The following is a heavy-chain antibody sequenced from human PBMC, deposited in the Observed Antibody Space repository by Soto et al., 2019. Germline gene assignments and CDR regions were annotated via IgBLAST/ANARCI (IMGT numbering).Heavy chain of an antibody. Sequence: QLQLQESGSGLVKPSHTLFLTCAVSGGSISSCGYAWSWIRKPPGKGLEWIGYICHSGSTYNNPSLKSRYAISVDRSRNQCPLKLSSVTAADTAVYYFASGAPVVNDYWGQGTLVTVSS. CDR2: ICHSGST. D-gene: IGHD3-10*01. V-gene: IGHV4-30-2*01. CDR1: GGSISSCGYA. J-gene: IGHJ4*02. CDR3: ASGAPVVNDY.